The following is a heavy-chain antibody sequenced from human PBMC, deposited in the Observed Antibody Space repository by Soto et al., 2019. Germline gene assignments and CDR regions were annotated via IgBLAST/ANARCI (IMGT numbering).Heavy chain of an antibody. D-gene: IGHD1-26*01. V-gene: IGHV3-30-3*01. CDR3: AREEPSGEGAYDY. CDR2: ISYDGSKK. CDR1: GFTFSSNA. Sequence: QVQLVESGGGVVQPGRSLRLSCAASGFTFSSNAMHWVRQAPGKGLEWVAVISYDGSKKYYAVAVKGRFTISRDNSKNTRYLQMNSLRAEDTAVDYCAREEPSGEGAYDYWGQGTQVTVSS. J-gene: IGHJ4*02.